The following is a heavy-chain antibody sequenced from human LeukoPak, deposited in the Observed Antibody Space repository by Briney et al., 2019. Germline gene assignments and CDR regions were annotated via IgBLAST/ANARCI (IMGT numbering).Heavy chain of an antibody. J-gene: IGHJ3*02. D-gene: IGHD4-17*01. CDR1: GYTFTSYG. CDR3: ARDRLDYGDYTGTFDI. V-gene: IGHV1-18*01. CDR2: ISAYNGNT. Sequence: ASVKVSCKASGYTFTSYGISWVRQAPGQGLEWMGWISAYNGNTNYAQKLQGRVTMTTDASTSTAYMELRSLRSDDTAVYYCARDRLDYGDYTGTFDIWGQGTMVTVSS.